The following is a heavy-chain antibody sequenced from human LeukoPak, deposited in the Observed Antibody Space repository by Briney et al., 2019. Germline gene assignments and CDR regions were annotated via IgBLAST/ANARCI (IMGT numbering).Heavy chain of an antibody. D-gene: IGHD5-18*01. CDR3: AKTWKGYNYGTFGY. J-gene: IGHJ4*02. Sequence: SETLSLTCAVYGGSFSGYYWSWIRQRPTKGLEWIGSIYYGGSPYYTSSLKSRVTISVDTSKNQFSLKLSSVTAADTAVYYCAKTWKGYNYGTFGYWGRGTLVTVSS. V-gene: IGHV4-34*01. CDR1: GGSFSGYY. CDR2: IYYGGSP.